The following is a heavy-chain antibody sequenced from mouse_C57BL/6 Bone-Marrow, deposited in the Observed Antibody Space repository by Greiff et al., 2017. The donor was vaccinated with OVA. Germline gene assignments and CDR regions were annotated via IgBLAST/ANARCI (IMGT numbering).Heavy chain of an antibody. CDR2: SRNKANDYTT. CDR3: ARDDDYDGY. V-gene: IGHV7-1*01. CDR1: GFTFSDFY. D-gene: IGHD2-4*01. Sequence: EVNVVESGGGLVQSGRSLRLSCATSGFTFSDFYMEWVRQAPGKGLEWIAASRNKANDYTTEYSASVKGRFIVSRDTAQSILYLQMNARRGEDTAIYYCARDDDYDGYWGQGTTLTVSS. J-gene: IGHJ2*01.